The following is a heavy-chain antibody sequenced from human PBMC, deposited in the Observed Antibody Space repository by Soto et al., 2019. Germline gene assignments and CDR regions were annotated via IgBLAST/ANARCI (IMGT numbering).Heavy chain of an antibody. CDR2: FSVFNGNT. J-gene: IGHJ3*01. CDR1: GYTFTGYG. V-gene: IGHV1-18*01. D-gene: IGHD2-15*01. CDR3: GGDGSGGIIDS. Sequence: QVQLVQSGAEVKKPGASVKVSCKTSGYTFTGYGINWLRQAPGHGLEWMGWFSVFNGNTKYGQNIQDRVIMTTDTSTRTAYMELRRLRSDDTAVYFFGGDGSGGIIDSWGQGTVLIVSS.